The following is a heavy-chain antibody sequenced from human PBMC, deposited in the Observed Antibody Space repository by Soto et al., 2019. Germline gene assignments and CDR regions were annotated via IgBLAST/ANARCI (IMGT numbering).Heavy chain of an antibody. V-gene: IGHV3-23*01. CDR1: GFTFSSYA. CDR3: AKAYGFYYDSTRYGMDV. Sequence: PGGSLRLSCAASGFTFSSYAMSWVRQAPGKWLEWVSAISGSGGSTYYADSVKGRFTISRDNSKNTLYLQMNSLRAEDTAVYYCAKAYGFYYDSTRYGMDVWGQGXTVTVYS. CDR2: ISGSGGST. J-gene: IGHJ6*02. D-gene: IGHD3-22*01.